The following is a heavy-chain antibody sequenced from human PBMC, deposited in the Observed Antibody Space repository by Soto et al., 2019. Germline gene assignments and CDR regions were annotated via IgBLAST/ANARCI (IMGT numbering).Heavy chain of an antibody. Sequence: QVQLVQSGAEVKKPGASVKVSCKASGYTFTTYYMHWVRQAPGQGLEWMGIINPSSGSTNYAQKFQGRVTLTRDTSTSTVYMELSSLRSEDTAVYYCARNLEMATIALPYYWGQGTLVTVSS. J-gene: IGHJ4*02. V-gene: IGHV1-46*01. CDR1: GYTFTTYY. CDR2: INPSSGST. CDR3: ARNLEMATIALPYY. D-gene: IGHD5-12*01.